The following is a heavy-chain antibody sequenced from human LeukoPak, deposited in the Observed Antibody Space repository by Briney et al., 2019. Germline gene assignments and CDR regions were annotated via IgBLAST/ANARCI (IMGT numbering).Heavy chain of an antibody. CDR1: GFTFSSYG. J-gene: IGHJ6*02. CDR2: IWYDGSNK. Sequence: GGSLRLSCAASGFTFSSYGMHWVRQAPGKGLEWVAVIWYDGSNKYYADSVKGLFTISRDNSKNTLYLQMNSLRAEDTAVYYCARDVAAAGSYYYYGMDVWGQGTTVTVSS. CDR3: ARDVAAAGSYYYYGMDV. D-gene: IGHD6-13*01. V-gene: IGHV3-33*01.